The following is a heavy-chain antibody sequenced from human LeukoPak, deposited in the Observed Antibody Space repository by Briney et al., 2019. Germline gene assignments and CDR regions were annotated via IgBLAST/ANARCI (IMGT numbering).Heavy chain of an antibody. CDR3: ARPYYYDSSGSLEDAFDT. CDR1: GFTFSSYW. Sequence: GGSLRLSCAASGFTFSSYWMSWVRQAPGKGLEWVANIKQDGSEKYYVDSVKGRFTISGDNAKNSLYLQMNSLRAEDTAVYYCARPYYYDSSGSLEDAFDTWGQGTMVTVSS. V-gene: IGHV3-7*01. D-gene: IGHD3-22*01. CDR2: IKQDGSEK. J-gene: IGHJ3*02.